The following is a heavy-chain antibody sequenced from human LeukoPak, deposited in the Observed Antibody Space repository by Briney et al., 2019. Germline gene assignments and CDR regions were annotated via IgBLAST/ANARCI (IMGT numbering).Heavy chain of an antibody. Sequence: SETLSLTCAVYGGSFSGFYWSWIRQPPGEGLEWIGEINHSGSTNYNPSLKSRVSISVDTSKNQFSLKLTSVTAVDTAMYFCARRPKSFDYWGQGTLVTVSS. CDR2: INHSGST. D-gene: IGHD6-6*01. CDR3: ARRPKSFDY. CDR1: GGSFSGFY. J-gene: IGHJ4*02. V-gene: IGHV4-34*01.